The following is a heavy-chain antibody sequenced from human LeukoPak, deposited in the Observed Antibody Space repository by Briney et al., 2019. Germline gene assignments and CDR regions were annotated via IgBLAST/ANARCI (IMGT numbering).Heavy chain of an antibody. CDR1: GGPIISHY. CDR2: ISNSGST. CDR3: VRDALAGYYSYYYMDV. J-gene: IGHJ6*03. V-gene: IGHV4-59*11. Sequence: SETLSLTCSVSGGPIISHYWSWIRQPPGKGLEWSGYISNSGSTDYNPSLRSRVTISINTSKNQFSLKLTSVTAADSAVYYCVRDALAGYYSYYYMDVWGRGTTVTVSS.